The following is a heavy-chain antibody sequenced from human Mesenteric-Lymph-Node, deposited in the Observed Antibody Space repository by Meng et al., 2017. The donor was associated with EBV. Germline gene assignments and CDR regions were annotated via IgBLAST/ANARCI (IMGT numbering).Heavy chain of an antibody. CDR1: GGSITSDYYY. CDR3: AIGYSSGWCVY. D-gene: IGHD6-19*01. Sequence: LHEWGPGLVQPSEPLSLTCSVSGGSITSDYYYWGWIRQPPGKGLEWIGSMYYSGITYYNSSLKSRVTISTDTSKNQFSLKLSSVTAADTAVYYCAIGYSSGWCVYWGQGTLVTVSS. CDR2: MYYSGIT. V-gene: IGHV4-39*07. J-gene: IGHJ4*02.